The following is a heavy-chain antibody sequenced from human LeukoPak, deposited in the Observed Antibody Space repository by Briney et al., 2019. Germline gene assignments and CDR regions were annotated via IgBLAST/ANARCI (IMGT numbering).Heavy chain of an antibody. V-gene: IGHV4-38-2*02. Sequence: SETLSLTCTVSGYSISSGYYWGWIRQPPGKGLEWIGNIYHSGSTYYNPSLTSRVTISVDTSKNQFSLKLSSVTAADTAVYYCARVAFAGEGGDYWGQGTLVTVSS. CDR2: IYHSGST. J-gene: IGHJ4*02. CDR3: ARVAFAGEGGDY. CDR1: GYSISSGYY. D-gene: IGHD2-15*01.